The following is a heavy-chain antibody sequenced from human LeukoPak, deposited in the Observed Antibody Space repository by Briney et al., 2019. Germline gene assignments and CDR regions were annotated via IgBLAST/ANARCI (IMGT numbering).Heavy chain of an antibody. CDR3: ASAPGKAFMEMATTYFDY. V-gene: IGHV3-23*01. J-gene: IGHJ4*02. CDR2: ISGSGGST. D-gene: IGHD5-24*01. Sequence: GGSLRLSCAASGFTFSSYAMSWVRQAPGKGLEWVSAISGSGGSTYYADSVKGRFTNSRDNSKNTLYLQMNSLRAEDTAVYYCASAPGKAFMEMATTYFDYWGQGTLVTVSS. CDR1: GFTFSSYA.